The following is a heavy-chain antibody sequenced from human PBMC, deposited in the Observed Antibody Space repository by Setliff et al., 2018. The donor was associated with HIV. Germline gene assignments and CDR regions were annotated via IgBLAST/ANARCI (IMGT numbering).Heavy chain of an antibody. CDR3: ARGRVMVYANRRYYYYMDV. J-gene: IGHJ6*03. CDR1: GFTFTNYD. CDR2: MNPNSSNT. V-gene: IGHV1-8*02. D-gene: IGHD2-8*01. Sequence: ASVKVSCKASGFTFTNYDINWVRQAPGHGLEWMGRMNPNSSNTGYAQKFQGRVAMTRNTSINTAYMELSSLRSEDTAVYYCARGRVMVYANRRYYYYMDVWGKGTTVTVSS.